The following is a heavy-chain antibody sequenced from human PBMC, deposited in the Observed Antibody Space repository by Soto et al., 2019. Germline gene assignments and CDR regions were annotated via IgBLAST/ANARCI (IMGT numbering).Heavy chain of an antibody. V-gene: IGHV1-69*02. J-gene: IGHJ6*02. CDR3: ARSPIPVSATPSYYGMDV. D-gene: IGHD2-15*01. CDR1: GGSFTSLI. CDR2: IIPVLGVE. Sequence: QVQLVQSGAEVKKPGSSVKVSCKASGGSFTSLIITWVRQAPGQGLEWMGRIIPVLGVEYYAQKFQGRVTITAATHPTTAYTEPTSLTSEDTAVYYCARSPIPVSATPSYYGMDVWCRGNTVTVPS.